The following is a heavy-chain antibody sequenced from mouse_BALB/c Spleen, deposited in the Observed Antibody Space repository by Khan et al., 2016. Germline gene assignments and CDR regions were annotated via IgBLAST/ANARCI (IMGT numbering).Heavy chain of an antibody. Sequence: EVKLLESGGGLVQPGGSLKLSCAASGFDFSRYWMSWVRQAPGKGLEWIGEINPDSSTINYTPSLKDKFIISRDNAKNTLYLQMSKVRSEDTALYYCARGDYYGSNMDYWGQRTSVTVSS. CDR1: GFDFSRYW. V-gene: IGHV4-1*02. J-gene: IGHJ4*01. CDR3: ARGDYYGSNMDY. CDR2: INPDSSTI. D-gene: IGHD1-1*01.